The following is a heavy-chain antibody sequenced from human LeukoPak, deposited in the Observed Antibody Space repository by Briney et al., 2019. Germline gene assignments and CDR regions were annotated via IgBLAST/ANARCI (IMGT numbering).Heavy chain of an antibody. J-gene: IGHJ6*03. CDR1: GYIFRNYA. CDR2: INTNTGNP. CDR3: ARRYETYYYDSSGYFYYYMDV. V-gene: IGHV7-4-1*02. Sequence: ASVKVSCKASGYIFRNYAMNWVRQAPGQGLEWMGWINTNTGNPTYAQGFTGRFVFSLDTSVSTAYLQISSLKAEDTAVYYCARRYETYYYDSSGYFYYYMDVWGKGTTVTVSS. D-gene: IGHD3-22*01.